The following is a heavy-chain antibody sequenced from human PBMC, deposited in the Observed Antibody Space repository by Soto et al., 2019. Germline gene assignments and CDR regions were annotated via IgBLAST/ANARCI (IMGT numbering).Heavy chain of an antibody. CDR1: GGSISSSSYY. D-gene: IGHD4-17*01. Sequence: QLQLQESGPGLVKPSETLSLTCTVSGGSISSSSYYWGWIRQPPGKGLEWIGSIYYSGSTYYNPSLKSRVTISVDTSKNQFSLKLSSVTAADTAVYYCARLTAMTTADYWGQGTLVTVSS. CDR2: IYYSGST. V-gene: IGHV4-39*01. CDR3: ARLTAMTTADY. J-gene: IGHJ4*02.